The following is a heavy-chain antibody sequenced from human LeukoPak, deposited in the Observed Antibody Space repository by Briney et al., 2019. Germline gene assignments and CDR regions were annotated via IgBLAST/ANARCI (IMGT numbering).Heavy chain of an antibody. D-gene: IGHD6-19*01. CDR2: IYYTGTT. V-gene: IGHV4-59*01. CDR1: GGSISSYF. CDR3: ARAPPSGWYSFDY. Sequence: PSETLSPTCSVSGGSISSYFWSWIRQPPGKGLEWIGYIYYTGTTNYNPSLKSRVTISVDTSKNQFSLNMNSVTAADTAVYYCARAPPSGWYSFDYWGQGTLVTVSS. J-gene: IGHJ4*02.